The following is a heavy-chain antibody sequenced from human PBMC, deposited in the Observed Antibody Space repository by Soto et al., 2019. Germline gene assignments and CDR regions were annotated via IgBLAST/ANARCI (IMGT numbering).Heavy chain of an antibody. J-gene: IGHJ6*03. CDR2: IYYSGST. CDR1: GGSISSYY. Sequence: SETLSLTCTVSGGSISSYYWSWIRQPPGKGLEWIGYIYYSGSTNYNPSLKSRVSISVDTSKNQFSLKLSSVTAADTAVYYCARMQGYSYGYYYYYYMDVWGKGTTVTVSS. D-gene: IGHD5-18*01. CDR3: ARMQGYSYGYYYYYYMDV. V-gene: IGHV4-59*08.